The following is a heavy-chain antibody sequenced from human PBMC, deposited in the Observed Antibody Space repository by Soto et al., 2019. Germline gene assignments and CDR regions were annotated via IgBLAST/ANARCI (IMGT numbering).Heavy chain of an antibody. J-gene: IGHJ4*02. Sequence: SETLSLTCSVSGGSISSGGYYWSWIRQNPGKGLEWIGYIYYSGSTYYNPSLKSRVTISVDTSKNQFSLKLSSVTAADTAVYYCATSDLAAAGSFDYWGQGTMVTVSS. CDR1: GGSISSGGYY. CDR2: IYYSGST. V-gene: IGHV4-31*03. D-gene: IGHD6-13*01. CDR3: ATSDLAAAGSFDY.